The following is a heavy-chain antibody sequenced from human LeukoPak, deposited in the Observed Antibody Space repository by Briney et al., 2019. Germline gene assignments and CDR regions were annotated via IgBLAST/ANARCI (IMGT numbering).Heavy chain of an antibody. Sequence: ASVKVSCKASGGTFSSYAISWVRQAPGQGLEWMGGIIPIFGTANYAQKFQGRVTITADESTSTAYMELSSLTYEDTAVYYCARDRESSGFFSYYYGMDVWGQGITVTVSS. CDR1: GGTFSSYA. CDR3: ARDRESSGFFSYYYGMDV. D-gene: IGHD6-19*01. CDR2: IIPIFGTA. J-gene: IGHJ6*02. V-gene: IGHV1-69*13.